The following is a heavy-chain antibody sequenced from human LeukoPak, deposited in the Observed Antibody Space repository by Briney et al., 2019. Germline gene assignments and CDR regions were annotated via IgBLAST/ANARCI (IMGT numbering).Heavy chain of an antibody. CDR1: GGSVSSSS. CDR3: ARERVGVEDY. Sequence: ETLSLTCTVSGGSVSSSSYYWGWIRQPPGKGLEWVSSISSSSSYIYYADSVKGRFTISRDNAKNSLYLQMNSLRAEDTAVYYCARERVGVEDYWGQGTLVTVSS. CDR2: ISSSSSYI. D-gene: IGHD1-26*01. V-gene: IGHV3-21*01. J-gene: IGHJ4*02.